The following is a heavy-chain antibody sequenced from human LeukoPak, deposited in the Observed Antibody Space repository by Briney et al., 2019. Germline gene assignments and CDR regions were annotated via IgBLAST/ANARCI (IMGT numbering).Heavy chain of an antibody. Sequence: SETLSLTCTVSGNSISSGDYYWSWIRQPAGKGLEWIGRIYTSGSTTYNPSLKSRVTISGDTSKNQFSLKLSSVTAADTAVYYCARADRVQQWLGAFDYWGQGTLVTVSS. CDR1: GNSISSGDYY. V-gene: IGHV4-61*02. CDR2: IYTSGST. J-gene: IGHJ4*02. CDR3: ARADRVQQWLGAFDY. D-gene: IGHD6-19*01.